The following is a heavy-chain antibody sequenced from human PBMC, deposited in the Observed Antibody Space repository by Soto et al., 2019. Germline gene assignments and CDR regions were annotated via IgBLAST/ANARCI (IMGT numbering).Heavy chain of an antibody. J-gene: IGHJ4*02. CDR2: IYFSVSTY. CDR3: ARHQDRRWLSPFDY. Sequence: QLQLQESGPGLVKPSETLSLTCTVSGGSISSSSYNWGWIRQPPGKGLEWIGSIYFSVSTYYYNPSLKSRVTISVDTSKNQFSLKLSSVTAADTAVYYCARHQDRRWLSPFDYWGQGTLVTVSS. CDR1: GGSISSSSYN. V-gene: IGHV4-39*01. D-gene: IGHD6-19*01.